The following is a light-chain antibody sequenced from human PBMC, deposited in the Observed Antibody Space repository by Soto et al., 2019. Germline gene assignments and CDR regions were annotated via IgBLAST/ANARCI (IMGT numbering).Light chain of an antibody. Sequence: IQITQSPSTLSGSVGDRVTITCRASQTISSWLAWYQQKPGKAPKLLIYKASTLKSGVPSRFSGSGSGTKFTLTIASLQPDDFATYYCQQYETFSGTFGPGTKVDIK. CDR3: QQYETFSGT. V-gene: IGKV1-5*03. CDR2: KAS. J-gene: IGKJ1*01. CDR1: QTISSW.